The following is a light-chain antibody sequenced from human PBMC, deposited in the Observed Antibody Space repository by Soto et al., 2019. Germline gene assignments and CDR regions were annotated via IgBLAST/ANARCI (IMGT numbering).Light chain of an antibody. CDR3: MQALQTPPT. J-gene: IGKJ2*01. V-gene: IGKV2-28*01. CDR1: QSLLHSNGYNY. CDR2: LGS. Sequence: DIVMTQSPRSLPVTPGEPASISCRSSQSLLHSNGYNYLDWYLQKPGQSPQLLIYLGSNRASGVPDRFSGSGSGTDFTLKISRVEAEDVGIYYCMQALQTPPTLGQGTKLEIK.